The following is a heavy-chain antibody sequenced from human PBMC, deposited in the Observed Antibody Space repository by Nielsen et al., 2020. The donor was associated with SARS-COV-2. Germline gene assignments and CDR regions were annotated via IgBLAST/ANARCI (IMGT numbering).Heavy chain of an antibody. D-gene: IGHD6-13*01. CDR3: ARDLGIAAAGDSDY. V-gene: IGHV3-74*01. Sequence: GESLKISCAASGFTFSSYWMSWVRQAPGKGLVWVSRINSDGSSTSYADSVKGRFTISRDNSKNTLYLQMNSLRAEDTAVYYCARDLGIAAAGDSDYWGQGTLVTVSS. CDR2: INSDGSST. J-gene: IGHJ4*02. CDR1: GFTFSSYW.